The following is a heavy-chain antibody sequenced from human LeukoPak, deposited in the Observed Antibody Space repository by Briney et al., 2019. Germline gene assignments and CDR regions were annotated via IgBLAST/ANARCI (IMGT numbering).Heavy chain of an antibody. V-gene: IGHV3-49*03. Sequence: GSLRLSCTASGFTFGDYAMSWFRQAPGKGLEWVGFIRSKAYGGTTEYAASVKGRFTISREDSKSIAYLQMNSLKTEETGVYYCTRVLAASRKEQSYYYYMDVWGKGTTVTVSS. J-gene: IGHJ6*03. CDR1: GFTFGDYA. D-gene: IGHD6-6*01. CDR2: IRSKAYGGTT. CDR3: TRVLAASRKEQSYYYYMDV.